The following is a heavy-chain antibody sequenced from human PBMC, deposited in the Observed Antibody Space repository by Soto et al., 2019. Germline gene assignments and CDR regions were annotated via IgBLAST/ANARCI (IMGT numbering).Heavy chain of an antibody. Sequence: GGSLRLSCAASGFTFRSYSMNWVRQAPGKGLEWVSYISSSNRTINDADSVKGRFIISRDNAKNSLYLQMHSLRDEDTAVYYCAREGWPLLQTGMDVWGQGTTVTVSS. V-gene: IGHV3-48*02. CDR1: GFTFRSYS. J-gene: IGHJ6*02. CDR2: ISSSNRTI. CDR3: AREGWPLLQTGMDV. D-gene: IGHD2-15*01.